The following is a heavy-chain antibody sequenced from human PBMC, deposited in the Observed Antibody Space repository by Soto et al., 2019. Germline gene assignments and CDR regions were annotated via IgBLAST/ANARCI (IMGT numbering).Heavy chain of an antibody. J-gene: IGHJ5*02. D-gene: IGHD3-16*01. V-gene: IGHV2-5*02. CDR1: GFSLSTSGVG. CDR3: AHSAYIIPRQNIVIHRNSNPYNWFDP. CDR2: IYWDDDK. Sequence: QITLKESGPTLVKPTQTLTLTCTFSGFSLSTSGVGVGWIRQPPGKALEWLALIYWDDDKRYSPSLKSRLTTTKAHTHNQVVLTMTNTDPVDTATYYWAHSAYIIPRQNIVIHRNSNPYNWFDPWGQGTLVTVSS.